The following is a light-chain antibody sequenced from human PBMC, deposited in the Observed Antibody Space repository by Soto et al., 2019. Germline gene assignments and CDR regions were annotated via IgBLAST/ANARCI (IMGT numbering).Light chain of an antibody. CDR2: EVT. CDR3: CSMPASTAWV. CDR1: TSDVGSYNF. Sequence: QSALTQPASVSGSPGQSITISCTGATSDVGSYNFVSWYQQHPGKAPKLIISEVTKRPSGVSNRFSGSKSGNTASLTISGLQTEDEADYYCCSMPASTAWVFGGGTKLTVL. J-gene: IGLJ3*02. V-gene: IGLV2-23*02.